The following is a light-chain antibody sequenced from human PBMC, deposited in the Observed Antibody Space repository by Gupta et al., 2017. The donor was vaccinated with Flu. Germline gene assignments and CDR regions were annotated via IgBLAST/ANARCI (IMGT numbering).Light chain of an antibody. CDR3: QESHSTPWT. CDR1: ETITRY. V-gene: IGKV1-39*01. CDR2: GAS. J-gene: IGKJ1*01. Sequence: DTQMTQSPSSLSASVGDKVTITCRASETITRYLNWYQQKPGKAPKLLIFGASRLQSGVPSRFSGSGSGTDFTLTISDLQSEDFAIYYCQESHSTPWTFGQGTKVEVK.